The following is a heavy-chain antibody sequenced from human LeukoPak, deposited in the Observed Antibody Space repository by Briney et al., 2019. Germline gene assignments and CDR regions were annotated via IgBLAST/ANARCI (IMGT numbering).Heavy chain of an antibody. CDR1: GFTFSTYG. CDR2: IWYDGSNK. Sequence: GGSLRLSCAASGFTFSTYGMHWVRQAPGKGLEWVAVIWYDGSNKYYADSVKGRFTISRDNSNNTRYLQMNSLRAEDTAVYYCARAGSGSNYYYGLDVWGQGTTVTVSS. D-gene: IGHD3-10*01. V-gene: IGHV3-33*01. J-gene: IGHJ6*02. CDR3: ARAGSGSNYYYGLDV.